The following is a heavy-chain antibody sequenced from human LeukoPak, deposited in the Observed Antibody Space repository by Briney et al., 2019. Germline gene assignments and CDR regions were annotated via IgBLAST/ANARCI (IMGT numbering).Heavy chain of an antibody. D-gene: IGHD3-16*01. J-gene: IGHJ4*02. CDR1: VVAFSRYW. Sequence: GGSLRLSCDASVVAFSRYWMNWGRQAPGKGLDWVASINEDGSQKYYVDSVRGRFTITSDTSKNSLYLRMTSLTAADTALHYCARRFGTVTTYDFWGQGTLVTVSS. V-gene: IGHV3-7*01. CDR3: ARRFGTVTTYDF. CDR2: INEDGSQK.